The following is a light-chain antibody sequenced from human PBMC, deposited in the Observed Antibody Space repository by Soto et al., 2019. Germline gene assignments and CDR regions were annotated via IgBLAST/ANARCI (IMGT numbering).Light chain of an antibody. CDR1: QSISSW. CDR3: QHYNSSWT. CDR2: KAS. Sequence: DIQMTQSPSTLSASVGDRVTITCRASQSISSWLAWYQQKPGKAPKLLIYKASSLEGGVPSRFSGSGSGTEFTLTISSLQPDDFATYYCQHYNSSWTFGQGTKVEIK. J-gene: IGKJ1*01. V-gene: IGKV1-5*03.